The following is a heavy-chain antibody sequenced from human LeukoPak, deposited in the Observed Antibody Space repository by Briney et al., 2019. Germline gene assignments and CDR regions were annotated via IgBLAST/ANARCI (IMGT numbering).Heavy chain of an antibody. CDR3: ARGFGRGSVDY. CDR2: MDQDGSDK. V-gene: IGHV3-7*01. D-gene: IGHD3-10*01. CDR1: GFTFSSSW. Sequence: PGGSLRLSCAASGFTFSSSWMIWVRQAPGKGLEWVANMDQDGSDKTYVYSVKGRFTISRDNARNSLYLQMNSLRAEDTAMYFCARGFGRGSVDYWGQGTLVTVSS. J-gene: IGHJ4*02.